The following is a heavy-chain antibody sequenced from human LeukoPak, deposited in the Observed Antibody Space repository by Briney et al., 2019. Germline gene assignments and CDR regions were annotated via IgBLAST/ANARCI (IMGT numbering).Heavy chain of an antibody. J-gene: IGHJ5*02. CDR3: ARVHVGATLVGWFDP. CDR1: GGSFSGYY. CDR2: INHSGST. Sequence: SETLSLTCAVYGGSFSGYYWSWIRQPPGKGLEWIGEINHSGSTNYNPSLKSRVTISVDTSKNQFSLKLSSVTAADTAVYYCARVHVGATLVGWFDPWGQGTLVTVSS. V-gene: IGHV4-34*01. D-gene: IGHD1-26*01.